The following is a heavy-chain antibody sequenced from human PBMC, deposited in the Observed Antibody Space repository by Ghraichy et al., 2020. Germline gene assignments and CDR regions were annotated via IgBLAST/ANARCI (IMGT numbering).Heavy chain of an antibody. V-gene: IGHV4-59*08. Sequence: SETLSLTCTVSGGSISNFYCSWIRQPPGKGLEWIGYIYYSGSTNFNPSLKSRVTMSVDTSKNQFYLKLNSVTAADTAVYYCARHRLTERGAAGFDSWGQGTLVTVSS. CDR2: IYYSGST. D-gene: IGHD6-25*01. CDR1: GGSISNFY. CDR3: ARHRLTERGAAGFDS. J-gene: IGHJ4*02.